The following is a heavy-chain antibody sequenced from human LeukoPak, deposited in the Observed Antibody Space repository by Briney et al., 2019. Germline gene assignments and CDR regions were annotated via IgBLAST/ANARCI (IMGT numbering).Heavy chain of an antibody. V-gene: IGHV3-23*01. CDR2: ISGSGGNT. J-gene: IGHJ4*02. Sequence: GGSLRLSCAASGFTFSSYAMSWVRQAPGKGLEWVSVISGSGGNTYYADSVKGRFTISRDNSENTLYLQMNSLRAEDTAVYYCAQGRGYYGSGSYLFDYWGQGTLVTVSS. CDR3: AQGRGYYGSGSYLFDY. CDR1: GFTFSSYA. D-gene: IGHD3-10*01.